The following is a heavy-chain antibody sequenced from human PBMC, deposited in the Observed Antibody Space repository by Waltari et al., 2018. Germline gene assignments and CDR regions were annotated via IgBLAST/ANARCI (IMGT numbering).Heavy chain of an antibody. J-gene: IGHJ4*02. D-gene: IGHD1-26*01. CDR1: GFPFSRSR. V-gene: IGHV3-48*04. Sequence: EVQLVESGGGLVQPGGSLRLSCAAFGFPFSRSRINWVRQATGKGLEWISYISSSSPIYYADSVRGRFTISRDNAKNSVYLQMNSLRAEDTAVYYCARDPPVMVVGVSFDYWGQGTLVTVSS. CDR3: ARDPPVMVVGVSFDY. CDR2: ISSSSPI.